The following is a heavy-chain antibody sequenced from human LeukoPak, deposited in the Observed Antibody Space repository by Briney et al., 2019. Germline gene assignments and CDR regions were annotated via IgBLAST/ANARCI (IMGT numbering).Heavy chain of an antibody. CDR3: AYLTPVGYYYGMDV. Sequence: GASVKVSCKASGGTFSSYAISWVRQAPGQGLEWMGGIIPIFGTANYAQKFQGRVTITADESTSTAYMELSSLRSEDTAVYYCAYLTPVGYYYGMDVWGQGTTVTVSS. V-gene: IGHV1-69*13. J-gene: IGHJ6*02. CDR1: GGTFSSYA. CDR2: IIPIFGTA.